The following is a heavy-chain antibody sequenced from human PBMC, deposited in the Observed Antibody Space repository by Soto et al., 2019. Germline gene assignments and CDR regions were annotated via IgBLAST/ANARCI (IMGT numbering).Heavy chain of an antibody. J-gene: IGHJ5*02. CDR2: IYYSGST. CDR3: ARASTVVTPSGSYNWFDP. CDR1: GGSISSNY. Sequence: QVQLQESGPGLVKPSETLSLTCTVSGGSISSNYWSWIRQPPGKGLEWIGYIYYSGSTNYNPSLTSRVTISVDTSKTQSPLTLSSVTAADTAVYCCARASTVVTPSGSYNWFDPWGQGTLVTVSS. D-gene: IGHD2-21*02. V-gene: IGHV4-59*01.